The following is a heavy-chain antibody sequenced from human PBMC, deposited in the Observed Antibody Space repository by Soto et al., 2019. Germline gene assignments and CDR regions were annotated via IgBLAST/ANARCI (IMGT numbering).Heavy chain of an antibody. CDR1: GYTFTSYD. J-gene: IGHJ4*02. V-gene: IGHV1-8*01. D-gene: IGHD2-8*01. CDR2: MNPNSGNT. Sequence: QGRLVQSGAEVKKPGASVKVSCKASGYTFTSYDINWVRQATGQGLEWMGWMNPNSGNTGYAPKFQGRVTMTRNTSISTAYMELNSLRSEDTAVYYCARGPWGMPNLDYWGQGTLVTVSS. CDR3: ARGPWGMPNLDY.